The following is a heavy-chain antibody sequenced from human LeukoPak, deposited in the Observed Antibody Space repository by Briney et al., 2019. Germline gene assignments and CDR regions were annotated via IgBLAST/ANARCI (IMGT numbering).Heavy chain of an antibody. V-gene: IGHV3-74*01. CDR2: INSGGSST. J-gene: IGHJ3*02. Sequence: PGGSLRLSCAASGFTFSSYWMHWVRQAPGKGLVWVSRINSGGSSTRYAGSVKGRFTISRDNAKNTLYLQMNSLRAEDTAVYYCARTSRSSAFDTWGQGTIVTVSS. CDR3: ARTSRSSAFDT. CDR1: GFTFSSYW.